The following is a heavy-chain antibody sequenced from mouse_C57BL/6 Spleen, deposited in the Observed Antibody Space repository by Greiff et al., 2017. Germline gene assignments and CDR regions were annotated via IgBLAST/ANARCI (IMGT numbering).Heavy chain of an antibody. Sequence: EVQGVESGGDLVKPGGSLKLSCAASGFTFSSYGMSWVRQTPDKRLEWVATISSGGSYTYYPDSVKGRFTISRDNAKNTLYLQMSSLKSEDTAMYYCARRPVYYGNYEDAMDYWGQGTSVTVSS. CDR1: GFTFSSYG. J-gene: IGHJ4*01. V-gene: IGHV5-6*01. CDR3: ARRPVYYGNYEDAMDY. CDR2: ISSGGSYT. D-gene: IGHD2-1*01.